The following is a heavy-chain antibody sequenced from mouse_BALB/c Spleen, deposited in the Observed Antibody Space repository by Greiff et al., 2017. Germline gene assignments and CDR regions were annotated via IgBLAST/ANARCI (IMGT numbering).Heavy chain of an antibody. D-gene: IGHD2-5*01. CDR2: IFPGDGST. Sequence: QVQLLQSGAELVKPGASVKLSCKASGYTFTSYDINWVRQRPVQGLEWIGWIFPGDGSTKYNEKFTGKATLTTDKSSSTAYMQLSRLTSEDSAVYFCAREYSNSAYFDCWGQGTALTVSS. J-gene: IGHJ2*01. V-gene: IGHV1-85*01. CDR3: AREYSNSAYFDC. CDR1: GYTFTSYD.